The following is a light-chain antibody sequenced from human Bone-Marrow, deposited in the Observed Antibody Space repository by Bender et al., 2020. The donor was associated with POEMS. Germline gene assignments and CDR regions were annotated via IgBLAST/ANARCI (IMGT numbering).Light chain of an antibody. J-gene: IGLJ2*01. V-gene: IGLV3-1*01. CDR3: QAWDNSLVI. CDR1: KLGDKY. CDR2: QDK. Sequence: SYELTQPPSVSVSPGQTASITCSGDKLGDKYACWYQQKPGQSPILVMYQDKKRPSGFPERFSGSSSGNTVTLTISGTQPMDEADYYCQAWDNSLVIFGGGTKLTVL.